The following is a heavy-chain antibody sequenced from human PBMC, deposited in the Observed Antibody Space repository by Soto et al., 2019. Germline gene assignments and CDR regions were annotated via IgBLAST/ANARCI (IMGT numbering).Heavy chain of an antibody. Sequence: QVQLVESGGGVVQPERSLRLSCAASGFTFSRQAMHWVRQAPGRGLEWVAVIWYHGVDKYYADSVKGRFTISRDNSKNTVYLQMNILRGEDTAVYYCATGFLGLCTGGNCPLDSWGQGRLVTVSS. CDR1: GFTFSRQA. CDR2: IWYHGVDK. CDR3: ATGFLGLCTGGNCPLDS. D-gene: IGHD2-15*01. J-gene: IGHJ4*02. V-gene: IGHV3-33*01.